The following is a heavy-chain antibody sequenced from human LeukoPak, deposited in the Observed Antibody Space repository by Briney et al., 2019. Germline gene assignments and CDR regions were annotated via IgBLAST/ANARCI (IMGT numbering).Heavy chain of an antibody. CDR1: GYSISSGYY. V-gene: IGHV4-38-2*01. CDR3: ARRNWGDY. J-gene: IGHJ4*02. Sequence: KPSETLSLTCAVSGYSISSGYYWGWIRQPPGKGLGWIGSIYHSGSTYYNPSLKSRVTISIDTSKNQFSLKLSSVTAADTAVYYCARRNWGDYWGQGTLVTVSS. D-gene: IGHD7-27*01. CDR2: IYHSGST.